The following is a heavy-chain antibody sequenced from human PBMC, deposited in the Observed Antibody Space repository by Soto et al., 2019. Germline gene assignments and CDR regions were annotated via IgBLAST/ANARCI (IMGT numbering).Heavy chain of an antibody. CDR1: GDSISSGGYS. Sequence: QLQLQESGSGLVKPSQTLSLTCAVSGDSISSGGYSWSWIRQPPGKGLEWIGYIYHSGSTSYNPSLQRRRTSSVDSAKNQFSLKLSSVTAADTAVYYCARGHSGSPNWFAPWGQGTLVTVSS. CDR3: ARGHSGSPNWFAP. V-gene: IGHV4-30-2*01. D-gene: IGHD6-13*01. J-gene: IGHJ5*02. CDR2: IYHSGST.